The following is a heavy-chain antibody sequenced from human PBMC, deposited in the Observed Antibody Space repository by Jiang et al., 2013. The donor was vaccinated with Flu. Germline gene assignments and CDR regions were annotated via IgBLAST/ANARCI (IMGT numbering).Heavy chain of an antibody. D-gene: IGHD5-18*01. Sequence: GLVKPSETLSLTCTVSGGSVSSGSYYWSWIRQPPGKGLEWIGYIYYSGSTNYNPSLKSRVTISVDTSKNQFSLKLSSVTAADTAVYYCARVSDTAMVRVFDYWGQGTLVTVSS. V-gene: IGHV4-61*01. CDR1: GGSVSSGSYY. CDR3: ARVSDTAMVRVFDY. J-gene: IGHJ4*02. CDR2: IYYSGST.